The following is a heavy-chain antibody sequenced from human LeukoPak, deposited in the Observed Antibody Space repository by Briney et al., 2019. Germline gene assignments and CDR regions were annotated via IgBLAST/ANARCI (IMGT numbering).Heavy chain of an antibody. CDR2: ISGSGGST. J-gene: IGHJ4*02. CDR3: GKDVSVLRYFDWLPLYYFDY. V-gene: IGHV3-23*01. D-gene: IGHD3-9*01. Sequence: GGSLRLSCAASGFTFSSYAMSWVRQAPGKGLEWVSAISGSGGSTYYADSVKGRFTISRDNSKNTLYLQMNSLRAEDTAVYYCGKDVSVLRYFDWLPLYYFDYWGQGTLVTVSS. CDR1: GFTFSSYA.